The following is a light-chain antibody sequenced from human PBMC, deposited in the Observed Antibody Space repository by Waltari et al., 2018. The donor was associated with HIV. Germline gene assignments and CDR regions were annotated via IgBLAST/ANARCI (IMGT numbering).Light chain of an antibody. CDR2: RNN. V-gene: IGLV1-47*01. Sequence: QSVLTQPPSASGTPGQRVTISCSGSSSNIGSYYVYWYQQLPGTAPKLLIYRNNQRPSGVPDRFSGSKSGTSASLAISGLRSEDEADYYCAVWADSLSAVVFGGGTKLTVL. CDR3: AVWADSLSAVV. J-gene: IGLJ2*01. CDR1: SSNIGSYY.